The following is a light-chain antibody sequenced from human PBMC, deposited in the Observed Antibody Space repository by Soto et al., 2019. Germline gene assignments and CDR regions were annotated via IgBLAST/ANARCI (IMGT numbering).Light chain of an antibody. CDR3: QKFNTAPLT. V-gene: IGKV1-27*01. CDR2: SAS. J-gene: IGKJ5*01. CDR1: RDISVY. Sequence: DLQMTQSPSSLSASVGDRVTITCRASRDISVYLAWYQQKPGKVPKLLIYSASTLQSGVPSRFSGSGSGTDFTLTISSLQPEDVTTYYCQKFNTAPLTFGQGTRLDIK.